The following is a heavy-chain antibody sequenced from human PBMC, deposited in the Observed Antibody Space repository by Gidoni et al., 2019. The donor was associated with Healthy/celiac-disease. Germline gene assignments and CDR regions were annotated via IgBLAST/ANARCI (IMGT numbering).Heavy chain of an antibody. D-gene: IGHD3-16*02. CDR1: GGSISSYY. CDR2: IYYSGST. Sequence: QVQLQESGPGLVKPSDTLSLTCTVSGGSISSYYWSWIRQPPGKGLEGIGYIYYSGSTNYNPSLKSRVTISVDTSKNQFSLKLSSVTAADAAVYYCARLITFGGVIPNWFDPWGQGTLVTVSS. J-gene: IGHJ5*02. V-gene: IGHV4-59*01. CDR3: ARLITFGGVIPNWFDP.